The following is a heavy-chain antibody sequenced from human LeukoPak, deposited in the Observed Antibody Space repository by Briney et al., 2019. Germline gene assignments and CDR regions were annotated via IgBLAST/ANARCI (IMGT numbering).Heavy chain of an antibody. CDR3: ARLTGYYYDSSGYYYVGYYGMDV. Sequence: SETLSLTCAVYGGSFSLYSWSWIRQPPGKGLEWIGEINHSGSTNYNPSLKSRVTISVDTSKNQFSLKLSSVTAADTAVYYCARLTGYYYDSSGYYYVGYYGMDVRGQGTTVTVSS. J-gene: IGHJ6*02. D-gene: IGHD3-22*01. CDR2: INHSGST. V-gene: IGHV4-34*01. CDR1: GGSFSLYS.